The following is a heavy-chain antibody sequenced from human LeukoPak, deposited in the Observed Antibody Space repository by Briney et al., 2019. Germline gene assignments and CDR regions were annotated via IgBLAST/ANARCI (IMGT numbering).Heavy chain of an antibody. D-gene: IGHD2/OR15-2a*01. V-gene: IGHV4-34*01. J-gene: IGHJ4*02. Sequence: PSETLSLTCAVYGGSFSGYYWSWIRQPPGKGLEWIGEINHSGSTNYNPSLKSRVTISVDTSKNQFSLKLSSVTAADTAVYYCARGHRGESDYWGQGTLVTVSS. CDR3: ARGHRGESDY. CDR2: INHSGST. CDR1: GGSFSGYY.